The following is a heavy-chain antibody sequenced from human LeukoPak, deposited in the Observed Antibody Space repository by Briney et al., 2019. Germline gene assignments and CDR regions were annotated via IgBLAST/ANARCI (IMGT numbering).Heavy chain of an antibody. D-gene: IGHD3-3*01. CDR1: GYTFTSYD. V-gene: IGHV1-69*13. J-gene: IGHJ5*02. CDR3: ARASSLPYDFWSGPTTSFDP. CDR2: IIPIFGTA. Sequence: SVKVSCKASGYTFTSYDINWVRQATGQGLEWMGGIIPIFGTANYAQKFQGRVTITADESTSTAYMELSSLRSEDTAVYYCARASSLPYDFWSGPTTSFDPWGQGTLVTVSS.